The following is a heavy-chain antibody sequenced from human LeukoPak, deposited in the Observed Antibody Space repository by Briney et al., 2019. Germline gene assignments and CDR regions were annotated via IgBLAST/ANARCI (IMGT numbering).Heavy chain of an antibody. CDR3: ASPYSTSSPYYFDY. CDR2: INSDGSST. J-gene: IGHJ4*02. CDR1: GFTFSGYW. V-gene: IGHV3-74*01. Sequence: GGSLRLSCAASGFTFSGYWMHWVRQAPGKGLVWVSRINSDGSSTSYADSVKGRFTISRDNAKNTLYLQVNSLRAEDTAVYYCASPYSTSSPYYFDYWGQGTLVTVSS. D-gene: IGHD6-6*01.